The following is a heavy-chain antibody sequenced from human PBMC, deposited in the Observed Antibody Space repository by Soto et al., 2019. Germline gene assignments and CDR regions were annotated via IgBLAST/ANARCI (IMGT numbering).Heavy chain of an antibody. V-gene: IGHV3-11*01. CDR3: ARSSLTYLEF. J-gene: IGHJ4*02. CDR1: GFTFSDYY. Sequence: QVHLEESGGGLVKPGGSLRLSCTASGFTFSDYYMSWIRQAPGKGLEWLAYISGSGSTTYYTDSVKGRFAISRDNARTSLYLQINSLRVEESAVYYCARSSLTYLEFWGQRTLVTVSS. CDR2: ISGSGSTT.